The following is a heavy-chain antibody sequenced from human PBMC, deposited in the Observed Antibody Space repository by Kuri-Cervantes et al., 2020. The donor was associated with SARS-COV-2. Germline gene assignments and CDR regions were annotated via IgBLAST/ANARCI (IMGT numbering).Heavy chain of an antibody. D-gene: IGHD2-8*02. CDR3: AREVLLAVGAFDI. J-gene: IGHJ3*02. Sequence: SCKASGYTFTSYAMHWVRQAPGKGLEWVAVISYDGSNKYYADSVKGRFTISRDNSKNTLYLQMNSLRAEDTAVYYCAREVLLAVGAFDIWGQGTMVTVSS. CDR1: GYTFTSYA. CDR2: ISYDGSNK. V-gene: IGHV3-30-3*01.